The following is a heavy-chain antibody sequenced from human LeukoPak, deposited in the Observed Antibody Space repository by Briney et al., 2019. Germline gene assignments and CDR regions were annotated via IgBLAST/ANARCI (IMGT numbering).Heavy chain of an antibody. Sequence: SETLSLTCTVSGGSISSYYWSWFRQPPGKGVEWIGSFYNSGSTSYNPSLTSRVTISLDTSKNLFSLRLTSVTAADTAVYYCASTQQWLASYYWGQGALVTVSS. CDR2: FYNSGST. D-gene: IGHD6-19*01. J-gene: IGHJ4*02. CDR3: ASTQQWLASYY. V-gene: IGHV4-59*08. CDR1: GGSISSYY.